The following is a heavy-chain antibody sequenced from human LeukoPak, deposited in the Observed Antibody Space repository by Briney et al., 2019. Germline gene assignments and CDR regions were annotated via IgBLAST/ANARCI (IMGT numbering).Heavy chain of an antibody. Sequence: SETLSITCTVSGGSISSYYWSWIRQPAGKGLEWIGRIYTSGSTNYNPSLKSRVTMSVDTSKNQFSLKLSSVTAADTAVYYCARDDSSSWYHSYWGQGTLVTVSS. CDR2: IYTSGST. CDR1: GGSISSYY. J-gene: IGHJ4*02. D-gene: IGHD6-13*01. CDR3: ARDDSSSWYHSY. V-gene: IGHV4-4*07.